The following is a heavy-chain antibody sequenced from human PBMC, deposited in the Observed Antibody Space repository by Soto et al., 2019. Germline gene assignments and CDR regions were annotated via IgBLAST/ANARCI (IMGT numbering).Heavy chain of an antibody. J-gene: IGHJ4*02. V-gene: IGHV3-64*01. CDR2: ISSNGGST. Sequence: VQLVESGGGLVQPGGSLRLSCAASGFTFSSYAMHWVRQAPGKGLEYVSGISSNGGSTDYANSVKGRFTISRDNSKNTLYLQMGSLRAEDMAVYYCARGGRGYEFDYWGQGTLVTVSS. D-gene: IGHD5-12*01. CDR1: GFTFSSYA. CDR3: ARGGRGYEFDY.